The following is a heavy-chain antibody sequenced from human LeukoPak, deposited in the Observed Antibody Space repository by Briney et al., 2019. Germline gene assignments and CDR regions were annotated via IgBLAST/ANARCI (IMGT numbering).Heavy chain of an antibody. CDR3: AREDYGDCVQWTR. V-gene: IGHV4-30-4*08. CDR2: ISSSGST. Sequence: PSQTLSLTCTVSGGSISSGDYYWSWIRQPPGTGLEWIGYISSSGSTYYNPSLRSRVTISVDTSKNQFSLKLRSVTAADTAVYYCAREDYGDCVQWTRWGQGTLVTVSS. D-gene: IGHD4-17*01. J-gene: IGHJ4*02. CDR1: GGSISSGDYY.